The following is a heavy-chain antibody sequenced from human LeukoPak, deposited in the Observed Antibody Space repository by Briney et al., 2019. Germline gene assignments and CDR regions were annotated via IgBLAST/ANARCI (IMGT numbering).Heavy chain of an antibody. CDR3: AKRGHYSINWYHYFDY. CDR1: GFTFSDYY. CDR2: ISSSSSYT. Sequence: GGSLRLSCAASGFTFSDYYMSWIRQAPGKGLEWVSYISSSSSYTKYGDSVKGRFTISRDNAKNSLYLQVNSLRAEDTAVYYCAKRGHYSINWYHYFDYWGQGTLVTVSS. J-gene: IGHJ4*02. D-gene: IGHD6-13*01. V-gene: IGHV3-11*06.